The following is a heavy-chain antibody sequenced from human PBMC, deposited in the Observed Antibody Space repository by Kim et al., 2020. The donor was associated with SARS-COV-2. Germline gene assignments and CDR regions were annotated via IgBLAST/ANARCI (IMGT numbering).Heavy chain of an antibody. J-gene: IGHJ3*02. Sequence: GGSLRLSCAASGFTFSSYAMSCVRQAPGKGLEWVSAISGSGGSTYYADSVKGRFTISRDNSKNTLYLQMNSLRAEDTAVYYCASSSMVRGVSLAFDIWGQGTMVTVSS. D-gene: IGHD3-10*01. V-gene: IGHV3-23*01. CDR3: ASSSMVRGVSLAFDI. CDR2: ISGSGGST. CDR1: GFTFSSYA.